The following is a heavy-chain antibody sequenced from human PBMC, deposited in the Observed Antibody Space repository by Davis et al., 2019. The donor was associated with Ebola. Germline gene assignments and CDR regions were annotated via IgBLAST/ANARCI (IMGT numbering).Heavy chain of an antibody. J-gene: IGHJ5*02. D-gene: IGHD4-17*01. CDR1: GYTFSGYA. Sequence: AASVQVSCKTSGYTFSGYAISWVRQAPGQGLEWIGRINAYNGHTNYDQNFQGRVTVSTDTSTSIAYMELRRLRSDDTALYYCTRDATTVTTIWFDPWGQGTLVTVSS. CDR2: INAYNGHT. CDR3: TRDATTVTTIWFDP. V-gene: IGHV1-18*01.